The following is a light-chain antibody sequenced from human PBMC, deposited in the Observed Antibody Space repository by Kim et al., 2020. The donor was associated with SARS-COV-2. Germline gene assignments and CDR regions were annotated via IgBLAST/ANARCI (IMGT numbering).Light chain of an antibody. J-gene: IGLJ2*01. CDR2: QDS. V-gene: IGLV3-1*01. CDR1: KLGDKY. CDR3: QAWDSSTVA. Sequence: SVSPGQTASITCSGDKLGDKYVCWYQQKPGQSPVLVIYQDSKRPSGIPERFSGSNSGNTATLTISGTQAMDEADYYCQAWDSSTVAFGGGTQLTVL.